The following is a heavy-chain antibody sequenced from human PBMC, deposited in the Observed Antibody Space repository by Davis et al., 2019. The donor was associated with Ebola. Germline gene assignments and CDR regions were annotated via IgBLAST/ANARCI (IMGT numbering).Heavy chain of an antibody. CDR1: GFTVKTNY. CDR3: ARRPDYYSNSY. J-gene: IGHJ4*02. D-gene: IGHD4-11*01. V-gene: IGHV3-66*04. Sequence: PGGSLRLSCAASGFTVKTNYMTWVRQAPGKGLEWVSVIYSGGSTYYADSVKGRFTISRDNSKNTLYLQMNSLRAEDTAVYYCARRPDYYSNSYWGQGILVSVSS. CDR2: IYSGGST.